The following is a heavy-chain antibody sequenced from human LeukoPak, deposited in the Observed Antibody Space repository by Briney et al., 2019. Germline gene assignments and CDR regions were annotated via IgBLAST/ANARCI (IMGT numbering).Heavy chain of an antibody. J-gene: IGHJ4*02. CDR1: GGSISLHF. Sequence: SETLSLTCTVSGGSISLHFWTWIRLPAGKGLEWIGRMYSSGSTNYNPSLKSRVTISVDTSKNQFSLKLSSVTAADTAVYYCARHRWELALGFDYWGQGTLVTVSS. CDR3: ARHRWELALGFDY. CDR2: MYSSGST. V-gene: IGHV4-4*07. D-gene: IGHD1-26*01.